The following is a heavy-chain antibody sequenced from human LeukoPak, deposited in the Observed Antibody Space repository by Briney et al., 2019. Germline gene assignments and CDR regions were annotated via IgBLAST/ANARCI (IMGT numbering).Heavy chain of an antibody. CDR3: ARIVGHTRSGF. D-gene: IGHD1-26*01. CDR2: VSFDGRNK. CDR1: GFSLSSYA. J-gene: IGHJ4*02. Sequence: PGRSLRLSCAASGFSLSSYAMHWVRQAPGKGLEWVSFVSFDGRNKNYADSVRGRFTISRDDSKNTLYLQMSSLRNEDTAVYFCARIVGHTRSGFWGQGTLVTVSS. V-gene: IGHV3-30*04.